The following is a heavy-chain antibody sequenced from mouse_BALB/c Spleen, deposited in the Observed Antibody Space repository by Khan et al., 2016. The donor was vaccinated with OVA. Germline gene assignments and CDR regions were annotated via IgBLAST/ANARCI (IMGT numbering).Heavy chain of an antibody. Sequence: EVHLVESGGDLVKPGGSLRLSCAASGFTFSAYGMALVRQAPDKRLEWVATINSDGGYTYYPDTVKGRFTISRNNAENTLSLQMSSLKSEDTAIYYCASHLTGSFAYWGQGTLVTVSA. J-gene: IGHJ3*01. CDR1: GFTFSAYG. D-gene: IGHD4-1*01. V-gene: IGHV5-6*01. CDR2: INSDGGYT. CDR3: ASHLTGSFAY.